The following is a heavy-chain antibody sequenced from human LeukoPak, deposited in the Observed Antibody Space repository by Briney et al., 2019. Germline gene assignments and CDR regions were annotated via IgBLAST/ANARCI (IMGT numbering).Heavy chain of an antibody. CDR3: ARGEQFYCDSSGSFDF. D-gene: IGHD3-22*01. Sequence: PGGSLRLSCAASTFTFSSYSMNWVRQAPGKGLEWVSSISSSSTYIYYADSVKGRFTISRDNAKNSLYLQVNSLRPEDTAVFYCARGEQFYCDSSGSFDFWGQGTLVTVSS. CDR2: ISSSSTYI. V-gene: IGHV3-21*01. CDR1: TFTFSSYS. J-gene: IGHJ4*02.